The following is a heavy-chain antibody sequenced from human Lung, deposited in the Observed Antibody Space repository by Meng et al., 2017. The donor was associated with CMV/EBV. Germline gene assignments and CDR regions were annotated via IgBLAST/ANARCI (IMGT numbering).Heavy chain of an antibody. J-gene: IGHJ4*02. V-gene: IGHV3-49*04. CDR3: TRELQVYFYHNSGYYHPPGY. D-gene: IGHD3-22*01. Sequence: SXTTSGFTFRDYSLGWVRQAPGKGLEWVGFIRSTPYGGTTEYAASVKGRFSISRDDSESIAYLQMNSLKTEDTAVYYCTRELQVYFYHNSGYYHPPGYXGQGXLVTVSS. CDR2: IRSTPYGGTT. CDR1: GFTFRDYS.